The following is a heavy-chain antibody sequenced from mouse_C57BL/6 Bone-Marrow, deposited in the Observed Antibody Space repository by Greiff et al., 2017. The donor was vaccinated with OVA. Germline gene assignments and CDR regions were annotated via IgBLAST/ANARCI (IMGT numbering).Heavy chain of an antibody. CDR2: IYPRSGNT. D-gene: IGHD1-1*01. Sequence: QVQLKESGAELARPGASVKLSCKASGYTFTSYGISWVKQRTGQGLEWIGEIYPRSGNTYYNEKFKGKATLTADNSSSTAYMELRSLTSEDSAVYFCARYYYGSSFYWGQGTTLTVSS. J-gene: IGHJ2*01. CDR1: GYTFTSYG. CDR3: ARYYYGSSFY. V-gene: IGHV1-81*01.